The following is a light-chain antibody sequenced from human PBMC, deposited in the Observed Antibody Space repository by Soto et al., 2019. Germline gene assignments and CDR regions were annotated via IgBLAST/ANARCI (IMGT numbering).Light chain of an antibody. CDR1: QSVSSNY. V-gene: IGKV3-20*01. J-gene: IGKJ1*01. CDR2: GAS. Sequence: EIVLTQSPGTLSLSPGERAILSCRASQSVSSNYLAWYRQRPGQAPRLLIYGASNRATGIPDRFSGSGSGTDFTLTISRLEPEDFAVYYCQQYGSSGTFGQGTKVDI. CDR3: QQYGSSGT.